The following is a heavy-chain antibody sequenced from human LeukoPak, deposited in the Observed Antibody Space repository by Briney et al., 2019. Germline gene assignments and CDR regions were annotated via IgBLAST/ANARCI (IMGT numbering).Heavy chain of an antibody. V-gene: IGHV1-2*02. J-gene: IGHJ3*01. Sequence: ASVKVSCKASGYTFTDYYIHWVRQAPGQGLEWVAWINPTSGGTNYAQKLQDRVTMTRDTSISTVYMELSRLTSDDTAVYYCAREFRTTTWSFDAFDLWGQGTMVTVSS. CDR3: AREFRTTTWSFDAFDL. CDR2: INPTSGGT. D-gene: IGHD1/OR15-1a*01. CDR1: GYTFTDYY.